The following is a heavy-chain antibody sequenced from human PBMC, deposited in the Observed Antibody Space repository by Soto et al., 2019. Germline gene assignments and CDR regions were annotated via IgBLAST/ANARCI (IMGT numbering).Heavy chain of an antibody. CDR1: GGSFSGYY. V-gene: IGHV4-34*01. CDR2: INHSGST. D-gene: IGHD3-3*01. Sequence: PSETLSLTCAVYGGSFSGYYWSWIRQPPGKGLEWIGEINHSGSTNYNPSLKSRVTISVDTPKNQFSLKLSSVTAADTAVYYCAIAYYVFCSALNWFDTWVQGTLVTVSS. CDR3: AIAYYVFCSALNWFDT. J-gene: IGHJ5*02.